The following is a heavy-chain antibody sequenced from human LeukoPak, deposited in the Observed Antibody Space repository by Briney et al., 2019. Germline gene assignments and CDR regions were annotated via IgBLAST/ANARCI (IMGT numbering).Heavy chain of an antibody. V-gene: IGHV4-4*07. CDR3: ARVGYYYYYMDV. J-gene: IGHJ6*03. CDR2: IYTSGST. CDR1: GGSISSYY. Sequence: SETLSLTCTVPGGSISSYYWSWIRQPAGKGLEWIGRIYTSGSTNYNPSLKSRVTISVDKSKNQFSLKLSSVTAADTAVYYCARVGYYYYYMDVWGKGTTVTVSS.